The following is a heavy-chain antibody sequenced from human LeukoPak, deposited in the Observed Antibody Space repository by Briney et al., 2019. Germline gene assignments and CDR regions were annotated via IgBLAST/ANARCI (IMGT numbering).Heavy chain of an antibody. CDR3: ARGGTAGTNLNWFDP. J-gene: IGHJ5*02. V-gene: IGHV4-39*07. Sequence: SETLSLTCTVSGGSISSSSYYWGWIRQPPGKGLEWIGSIYYSGSTYYNPSLKSRVTISVDTSKNQFSLKLSSVTAADTAVYYCARGGTAGTNLNWFDPWGQGTLVTVSS. D-gene: IGHD1-1*01. CDR2: IYYSGST. CDR1: GGSISSSSYY.